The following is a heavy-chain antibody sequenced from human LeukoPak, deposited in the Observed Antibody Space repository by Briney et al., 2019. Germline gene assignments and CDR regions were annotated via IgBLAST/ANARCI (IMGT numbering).Heavy chain of an antibody. CDR2: MNPNSGNT. Sequence: GASVKVSCKASGYTFTSYDINWVRQATGQGLEWMGWMNPNSGNTGYAQKFQGRVTMTRDTSISTAYMELSRLRSDDTAVYYCARDGDYYDSSGYYSSYYYYYMDVWGKGTTVTVSS. V-gene: IGHV1-8*02. CDR1: GYTFTSYD. CDR3: ARDGDYYDSSGYYSSYYYYYMDV. D-gene: IGHD3-22*01. J-gene: IGHJ6*03.